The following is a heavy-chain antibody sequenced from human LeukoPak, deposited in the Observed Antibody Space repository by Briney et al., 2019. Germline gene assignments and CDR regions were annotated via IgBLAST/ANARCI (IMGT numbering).Heavy chain of an antibody. J-gene: IGHJ6*02. D-gene: IGHD4-17*01. CDR2: IYSGGST. CDR3: ARERATVTPYYYYYGMDV. Sequence: GGSLRLSCAASGFTVSSNYMSWVRQAPGKGLEWVSVIYSGGSTYYADSVKGRFTISRDNAKNSLYLQMNSLRAEDTAVYYCARERATVTPYYYYYGMDVWGQGTTVTVSS. V-gene: IGHV3-66*01. CDR1: GFTVSSNY.